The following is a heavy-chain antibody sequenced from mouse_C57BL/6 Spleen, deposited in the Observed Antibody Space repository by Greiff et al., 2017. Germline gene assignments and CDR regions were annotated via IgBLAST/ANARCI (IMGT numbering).Heavy chain of an antibody. V-gene: IGHV1-26*01. Sequence: VQLQQSGPELVKPGASVKISCKASGYTFTDYYMNWVKQSHGKSLEWIGDINPNNGGTSYNQKFKGKATLTVDKSSSTAYMELRSLTSEDSAIYYCARQYYGSSYGAMDYWGQGTSVTVSS. J-gene: IGHJ4*01. D-gene: IGHD1-1*01. CDR3: ARQYYGSSYGAMDY. CDR2: INPNNGGT. CDR1: GYTFTDYY.